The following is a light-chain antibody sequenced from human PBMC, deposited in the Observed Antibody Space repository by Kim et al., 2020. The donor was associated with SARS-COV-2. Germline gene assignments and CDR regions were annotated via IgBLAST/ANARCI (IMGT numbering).Light chain of an antibody. CDR2: DAS. Sequence: DIQMTQSPSTLSVSVGDRVTITCRASQSISSWLAWYQQKPGKAPKLLIYDASSLESGVPSRFSGSGSGTEFTLTISSLQPDDFATYYCQQYNSYPYTFGQGTKLEI. CDR3: QQYNSYPYT. CDR1: QSISSW. V-gene: IGKV1-5*01. J-gene: IGKJ2*01.